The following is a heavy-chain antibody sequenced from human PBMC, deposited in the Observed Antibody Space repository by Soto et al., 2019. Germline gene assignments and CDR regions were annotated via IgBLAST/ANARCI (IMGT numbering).Heavy chain of an antibody. CDR1: GYTFTSYD. CDR3: ARERYQVISDGMDV. Sequence: GASVKVSCKASGYTFTSYDIHWVREAPGQGLEWMGWINPQTGGTSYAQKFQGRVTLSRDTSINTAYLELSRLRLDDAAVYFCARERYQVISDGMDVWGQGTTVTVSS. D-gene: IGHD2-2*01. V-gene: IGHV1-2*02. J-gene: IGHJ6*02. CDR2: INPQTGGT.